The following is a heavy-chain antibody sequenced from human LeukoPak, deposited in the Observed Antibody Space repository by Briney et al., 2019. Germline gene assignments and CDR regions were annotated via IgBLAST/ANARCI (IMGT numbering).Heavy chain of an antibody. CDR1: GFTFRNYV. J-gene: IGHJ4*02. CDR2: TSSDLNVK. CDR3: AREAFYKSGWYSLFGH. V-gene: IGHV3-30-3*01. D-gene: IGHD6-19*01. Sequence: PGGSLRLSCAASGFTFRNYVIHWVCQAPGKGLEWVAVTSSDLNVKLYADSVKGRFTISRDNSRSTLYLQMNSLRVEDTAIYYCAREAFYKSGWYSLFGHWGQGTLVTVSS.